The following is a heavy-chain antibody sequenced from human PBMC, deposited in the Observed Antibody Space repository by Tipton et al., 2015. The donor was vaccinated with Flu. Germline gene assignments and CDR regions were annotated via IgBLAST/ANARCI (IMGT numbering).Heavy chain of an antibody. CDR1: GFTFSSYS. Sequence: GSLRLSCAASGFTFSSYSMDWVRQAPGKGLEWVANINQDGSEKYYVDSVKGRFTISRDNAKNSLYLQMNSLRGDDSAVYYCARAVGGSGSYWGQGTLVTVSS. V-gene: IGHV3-7*01. D-gene: IGHD3-10*01. J-gene: IGHJ4*02. CDR2: INQDGSEK. CDR3: ARAVGGSGSY.